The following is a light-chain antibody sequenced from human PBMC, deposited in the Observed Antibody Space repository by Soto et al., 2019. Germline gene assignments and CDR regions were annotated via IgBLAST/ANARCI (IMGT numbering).Light chain of an antibody. CDR2: KAS. CDR1: QSISSW. J-gene: IGKJ3*01. CDR3: QQSFT. Sequence: DIQMTQSPSTLSASVGDRVTITCRASQSISSWLAWYQQKPGKAPKLLIYKASTLESGVPSRFSGSGSGTEFTLTISSLHPDDFATYYCQQSFTFGPVTKVDIK. V-gene: IGKV1-5*03.